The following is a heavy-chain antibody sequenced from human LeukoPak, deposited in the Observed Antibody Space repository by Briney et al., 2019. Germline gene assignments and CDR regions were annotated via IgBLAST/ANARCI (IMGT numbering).Heavy chain of an antibody. Sequence: SETLSLTCTVSGGSISSGSYYWNWIRQPAGKGLEWIGRIYARGSTNYNPSLKRRVTISLDTSKNQFSLKLTSVTAADTAIYYCARNYYYDSSGYYWYFDYWGQGTLVTVSS. D-gene: IGHD3-22*01. V-gene: IGHV4-61*02. CDR2: IYARGST. CDR3: ARNYYYDSSGYYWYFDY. CDR1: GGSISSGSYY. J-gene: IGHJ4*02.